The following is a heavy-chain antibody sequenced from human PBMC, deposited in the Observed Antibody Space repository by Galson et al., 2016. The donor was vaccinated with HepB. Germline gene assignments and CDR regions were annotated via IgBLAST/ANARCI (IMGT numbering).Heavy chain of an antibody. CDR1: ASPFTNYG. V-gene: IGHV1-18*01. Sequence: SVKVSCKASASPFTNYGVSWVRQAPGQGLEWMGWISARKESANYAEKFQDRVNMTRDTATRTAYMELRSLRPDDTAVYYWAHSGAFFHAMDVWGQGTTVTVSS. CDR2: ISARKESA. J-gene: IGHJ6*02. D-gene: IGHD1-26*01. CDR3: AHSGAFFHAMDV.